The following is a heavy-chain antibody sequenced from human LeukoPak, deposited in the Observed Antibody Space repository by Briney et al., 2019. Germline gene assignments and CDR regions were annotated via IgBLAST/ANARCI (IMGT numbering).Heavy chain of an antibody. Sequence: PSETLSLTCTVSGGSISSYYWSWIRQPPGKGLEWIGYIYYSGSTNYNPSLKSRVTISVDTSKNQFSLKLSSVTAADTAVYYCARSNGGSYCKDWGQGTLVTVSS. V-gene: IGHV4-59*08. CDR1: GGSISSYY. J-gene: IGHJ4*02. D-gene: IGHD1-26*01. CDR3: ARSNGGSYCKD. CDR2: IYYSGST.